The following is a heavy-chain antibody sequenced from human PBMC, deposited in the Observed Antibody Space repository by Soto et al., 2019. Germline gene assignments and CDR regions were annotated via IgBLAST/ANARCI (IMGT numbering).Heavy chain of an antibody. Sequence: PSETLSLTCTVSGGSIGSGDYYWSWIRQPPGKGLEWIGYIYYLGHTYYNPSLKSRLTISVDTSKNQFSLKLSSVTAADTAVYYCARASAAVNYFDSWGQGSLVTVSS. D-gene: IGHD6-13*01. CDR2: IYYLGHT. J-gene: IGHJ4*02. CDR3: ARASAAVNYFDS. V-gene: IGHV4-30-4*01. CDR1: GGSIGSGDYY.